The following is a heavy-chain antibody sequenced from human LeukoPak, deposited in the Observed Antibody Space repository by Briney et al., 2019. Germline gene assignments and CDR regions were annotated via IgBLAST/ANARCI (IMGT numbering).Heavy chain of an antibody. CDR3: ARNPAGIGDY. V-gene: IGHV3-48*02. CDR1: GFTFSTYN. Sequence: GESLRLSCATSGFTFSTYNMNWVRQAPGKGREWVSFISSDSRIIYYADSVKGRFTVSRDNAKNSLYLQMNSLRDEDTAVYYCARNPAGIGDYWGQGTLVTVS. D-gene: IGHD1-26*01. J-gene: IGHJ4*02. CDR2: ISSDSRII.